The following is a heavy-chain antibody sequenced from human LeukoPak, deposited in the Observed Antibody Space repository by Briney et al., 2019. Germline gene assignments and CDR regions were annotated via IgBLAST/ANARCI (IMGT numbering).Heavy chain of an antibody. CDR1: GGSISSYY. V-gene: IGHV4-59*08. D-gene: IGHD5-12*01. J-gene: IGHJ6*02. CDR2: IYYSGST. Sequence: SETLSLTCTVSGGSISSYYWSWIRQPPGKGLEWIGYIYYSGSTNYNPSLKSRVTISVDTSKNQFSLKLSSVTAADTAVYYCARHNSNGGYDWYYYYGMDVWGQGTTVTVSS. CDR3: ARHNSNGGYDWYYYYGMDV.